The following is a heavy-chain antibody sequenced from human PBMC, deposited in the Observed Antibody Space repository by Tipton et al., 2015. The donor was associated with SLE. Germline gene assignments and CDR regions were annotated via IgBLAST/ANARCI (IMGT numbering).Heavy chain of an antibody. CDR2: IYYSGST. CDR1: GGSISSYY. CDR3: ARRLTRYSGYDYFDY. D-gene: IGHD5-12*01. V-gene: IGHV4-59*12. J-gene: IGHJ4*01. Sequence: TLSLTCTVSGGSISSYYWSWIRQPPGKRLDWIGYIYYSGSTNYNPSLKSRVTISVDTSKNQFSLKLSSVTAPDTAVYYCARRLTRYSGYDYFDYWGHGTLVNVSS.